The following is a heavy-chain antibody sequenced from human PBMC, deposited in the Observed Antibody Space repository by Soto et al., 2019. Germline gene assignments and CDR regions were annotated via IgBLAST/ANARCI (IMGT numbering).Heavy chain of an antibody. CDR2: ISGSGGST. CDR3: AKTSRGNGGNPGLDF. CDR1: GFTFSSYA. D-gene: IGHD2-15*01. Sequence: LRLSCAASGFTFSSYAMSWVRQAPGKGLEWVSAISGSGGSTYYADSVKGRFTISRDNSKNTLYLQMNSLRAEDTAVYYCAKTSRGNGGNPGLDFWGQGTLVTVSS. V-gene: IGHV3-23*01. J-gene: IGHJ4*02.